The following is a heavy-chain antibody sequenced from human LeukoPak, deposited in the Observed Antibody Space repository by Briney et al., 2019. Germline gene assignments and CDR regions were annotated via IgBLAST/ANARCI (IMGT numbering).Heavy chain of an antibody. D-gene: IGHD3-22*01. CDR1: GYTFTGYY. V-gene: IGHV1-2*02. CDR3: ATLVVPLTFAFDI. Sequence: GASVKVSCKASGYTFTGYYMHWVRQAPGQGLEWMGWVNPNSGGTNYAQKFQGRVTMTRDASISTAYMELSRLRSDDTAVYYCATLVVPLTFAFDIWGQGTMVTVSS. J-gene: IGHJ3*02. CDR2: VNPNSGGT.